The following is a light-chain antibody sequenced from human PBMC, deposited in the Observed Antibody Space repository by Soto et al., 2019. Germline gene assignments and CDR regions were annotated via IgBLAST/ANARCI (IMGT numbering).Light chain of an antibody. V-gene: IGLV2-14*01. CDR2: EVS. CDR3: STYTTRSSFV. Sequence: QSVLTQPASVSGSPGQSITISCTGSSNDVGGYNYVSWYQQHPGKAPKLILYEVSNRPSAVSHRFSGSKSANPASLTISGRQTEDEADYYCSTYTTRSSFVFGTGTTSPA. CDR1: SNDVGGYNY. J-gene: IGLJ1*01.